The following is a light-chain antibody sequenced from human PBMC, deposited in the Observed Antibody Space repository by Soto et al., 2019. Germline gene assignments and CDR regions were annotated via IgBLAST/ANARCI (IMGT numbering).Light chain of an antibody. CDR1: QGISSY. CDR3: QQYYSHPPLT. CDR2: AAS. Sequence: AIRMTQSPSSFSASTGDRVTITCRASQGISSYLAWYQQKPGKAPKLLIYAASTLQSGVPSRFSGSGSGTDFTLTISSLQSEDFATYYCQQYYSHPPLTFGGGTKV. J-gene: IGKJ4*01. V-gene: IGKV1-8*01.